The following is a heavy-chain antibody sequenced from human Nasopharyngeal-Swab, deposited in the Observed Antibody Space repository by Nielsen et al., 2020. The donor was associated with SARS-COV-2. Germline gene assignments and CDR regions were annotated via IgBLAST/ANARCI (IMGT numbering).Heavy chain of an antibody. D-gene: IGHD6-19*01. CDR1: GFTFTTYD. CDR2: MTPKTGYT. J-gene: IGHJ4*02. Sequence: ASVKVSCKASGFTFTTYDINWVRQASGQGPEWMGWMTPKTGYTSYAQNFQGRVTMTTDTSTNTGYLELRSLRSDDTAVYYCARGNGWYPDHWGQGTLVTVSS. V-gene: IGHV1-8*01. CDR3: ARGNGWYPDH.